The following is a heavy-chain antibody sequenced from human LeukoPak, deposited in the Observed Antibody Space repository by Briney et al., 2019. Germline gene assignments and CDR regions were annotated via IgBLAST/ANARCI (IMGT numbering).Heavy chain of an antibody. D-gene: IGHD3-9*01. J-gene: IGHJ4*02. CDR2: IYHSGTT. CDR3: ARVSRGYDILY. Sequence: PSETLSLTCTVSNYSITSGYYGGWIRQPPGKGLEWIWRIYHSGTTYYNPSLKSRVTISVDTSKNQFSLNLSSVTAADTAVYYCARVSRGYDILYWGQGTLVTVSS. CDR1: NYSITSGYY. V-gene: IGHV4-38-2*02.